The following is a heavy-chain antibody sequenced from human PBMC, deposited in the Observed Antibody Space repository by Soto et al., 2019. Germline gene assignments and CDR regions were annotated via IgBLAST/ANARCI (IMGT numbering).Heavy chain of an antibody. J-gene: IGHJ6*02. CDR1: GGSFSGYY. CDR2: INHSEST. V-gene: IGHV4-34*01. D-gene: IGHD1-1*01. Sequence: QVQLQQWGAGLLKPSETLSLTCAVYGGSFSGYYWSWIRQPPGKGLEWIGEINHSESTNYNPCLKSRVTISVDTSKNQFSLKLSSVTAADTAVYYWARGRIWNPTLYYYYYGMDVWGQGTTVTVSS. CDR3: ARGRIWNPTLYYYYYGMDV.